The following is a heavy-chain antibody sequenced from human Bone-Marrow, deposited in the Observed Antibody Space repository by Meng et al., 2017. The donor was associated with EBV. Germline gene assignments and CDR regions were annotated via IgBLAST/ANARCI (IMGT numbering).Heavy chain of an antibody. CDR1: GYSFTTYY. CDR2: INPSGGAT. V-gene: IGHV1-46*01. CDR3: ARGTLTY. J-gene: IGHJ4*02. Sequence: QVPLVQPGAEVKKPGSSVKLSCKAFGYSFTTYYRQCVRQAPGQGLEWMGRINPSGGATSYAQKFQGRVTLTRDTSTSTVYMDLSSLKSEDTAVYYCARGTLTYWGQGTLVTASS.